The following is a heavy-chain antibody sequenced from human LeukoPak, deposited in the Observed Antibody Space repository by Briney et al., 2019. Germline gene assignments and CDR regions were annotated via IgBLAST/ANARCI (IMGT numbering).Heavy chain of an antibody. CDR2: INPYSGGT. J-gene: IGHJ4*02. CDR1: GYTFTDSY. V-gene: IGHV1-2*02. CDR3: ARDSTIGHCYSNFDY. Sequence: ASVKVSCKASGYTFTDSYIHWVRQAPGQGLEWMGRINPYSGGTNYAQKFVGRITMTSDTSISTAYMQLSSLRSDDTALYYCARDSTIGHCYSNFDYWGQGTLVTVSS. D-gene: IGHD2-21*01.